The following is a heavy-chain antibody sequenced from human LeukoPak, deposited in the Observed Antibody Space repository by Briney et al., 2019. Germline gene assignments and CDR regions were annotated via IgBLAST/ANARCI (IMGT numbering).Heavy chain of an antibody. V-gene: IGHV3-23*01. Sequence: GGSLRLSCAASGFTFSSYAMSWVRQARGKGLEWVSAISGSGGSTYYADSVKGRFTISRDNSKNTLYLQMNSLRAEDTAVYYCAKRSLAGNYGFYYYYMDVWGKGTTVTVSS. J-gene: IGHJ6*03. CDR2: ISGSGGST. D-gene: IGHD1-7*01. CDR1: GFTFSSYA. CDR3: AKRSLAGNYGFYYYYMDV.